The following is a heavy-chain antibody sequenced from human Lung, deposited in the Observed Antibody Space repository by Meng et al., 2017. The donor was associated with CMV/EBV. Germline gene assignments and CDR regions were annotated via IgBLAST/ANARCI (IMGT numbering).Heavy chain of an antibody. J-gene: IGHJ4*02. D-gene: IGHD3-16*01. V-gene: IGHV3-30*02. Sequence: GESLKISCAASGFTFDTYGMHWVRQAPGKRLEWVAFIRHDGSNKFYGDSVKGRFTISRDNSKNTLYLQMNSLRAEETAMYYCAKDQLLFGGPNAYFDDWGQGTLVT. CDR1: GFTFDTYG. CDR2: IRHDGSNK. CDR3: AKDQLLFGGPNAYFDD.